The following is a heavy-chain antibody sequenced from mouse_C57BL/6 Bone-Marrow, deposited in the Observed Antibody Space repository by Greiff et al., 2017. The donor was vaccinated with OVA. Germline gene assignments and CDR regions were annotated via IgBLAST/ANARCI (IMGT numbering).Heavy chain of an antibody. V-gene: IGHV1-69*01. J-gene: IGHJ3*01. D-gene: IGHD3-2*02. CDR2: IDPSDSYT. Sequence: QVQLKQPGAELVMPGASVKLSCKASGYTFTSYWMHWVKQRPGQGLEWIGEIDPSDSYTNYNQKFKGKSTLTVDKSSSTAYMQLSSLTSEDSAVYYCARLGRQLRPAWFAYWGQGTLVTVSA. CDR1: GYTFTSYW. CDR3: ARLGRQLRPAWFAY.